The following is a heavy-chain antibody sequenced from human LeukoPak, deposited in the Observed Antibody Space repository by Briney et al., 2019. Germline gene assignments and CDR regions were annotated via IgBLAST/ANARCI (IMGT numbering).Heavy chain of an antibody. J-gene: IGHJ4*02. CDR1: GGSISTSNW. V-gene: IGHV4-4*02. Sequence: PSGTLSLTCAVSGGSISTSNWWSWVRQPPGRGLEWIGEIHHSGSTNYNPSLQSRVTISVDKSKRQFSLKLSSVTAADTAVYYCARRNYYDITGYFDYWGQGTLVTVSS. CDR3: ARRNYYDITGYFDY. D-gene: IGHD3-22*01. CDR2: IHHSGST.